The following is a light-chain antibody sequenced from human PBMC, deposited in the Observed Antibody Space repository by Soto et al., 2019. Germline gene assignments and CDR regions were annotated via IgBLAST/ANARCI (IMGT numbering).Light chain of an antibody. Sequence: DIQVTQSPSTLSASVGDRVTITCRASQIISPWLAWYQQKPGKAPKLLIYKASTLQRGVPSRFSGGGSGTDFTLTISSLQPDDFAIYYCQQYNNYPHTFGQGTRLEIK. J-gene: IGKJ2*01. CDR3: QQYNNYPHT. V-gene: IGKV1-5*03. CDR1: QIISPW. CDR2: KAS.